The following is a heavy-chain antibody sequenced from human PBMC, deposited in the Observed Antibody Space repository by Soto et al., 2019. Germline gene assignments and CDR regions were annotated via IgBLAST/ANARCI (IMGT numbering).Heavy chain of an antibody. CDR2: IWYDGSNK. D-gene: IGHD6-19*01. Sequence: GGSLRLSCAASGFTFSSYGMHWVRQAPGKGLEWVAVIWYDGSNKYYADSVKGRFNISRDNSKNTLYLQMNSLRAEDTAVYYCAMLGGWSGGSSGMDVWGQGTTVTVSS. CDR1: GFTFSSYG. V-gene: IGHV3-33*01. CDR3: AMLGGWSGGSSGMDV. J-gene: IGHJ6*02.